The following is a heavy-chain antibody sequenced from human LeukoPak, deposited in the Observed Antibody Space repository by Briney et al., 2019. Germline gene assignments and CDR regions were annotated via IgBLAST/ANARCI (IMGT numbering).Heavy chain of an antibody. D-gene: IGHD3-22*01. J-gene: IGHJ4*02. V-gene: IGHV1-2*02. CDR3: ARAPANKYDSRLTEDY. Sequence: ASVKVSCKASGYTFTGYYMHWVRQAPGQGLEWMGWINPNSGGTNYAQKFQGRVTMTRDTSTSTVYMELSSLRSEDTAVYYCARAPANKYDSRLTEDYWGQGTLVTVSS. CDR2: INPNSGGT. CDR1: GYTFTGYY.